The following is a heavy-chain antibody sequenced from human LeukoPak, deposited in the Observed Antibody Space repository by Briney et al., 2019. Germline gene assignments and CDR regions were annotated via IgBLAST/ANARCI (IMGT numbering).Heavy chain of an antibody. CDR3: ARGAGTYYGTDTFDL. Sequence: GGSLRLSCEASGFRFSDFGLHWVRQAPGKGLEWVAFIRSEENRFYYLPSLRGRFTISRDNSKNTLFLQMSSMRHEDTALYYCARGAGTYYGTDTFDLWGQGTMVTASS. CDR2: IRSEENRF. D-gene: IGHD1-26*01. CDR1: GFRFSDFG. V-gene: IGHV3-30*02. J-gene: IGHJ3*01.